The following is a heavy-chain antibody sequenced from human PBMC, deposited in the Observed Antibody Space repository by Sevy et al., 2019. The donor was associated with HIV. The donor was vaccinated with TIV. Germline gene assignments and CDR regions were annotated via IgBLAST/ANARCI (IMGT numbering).Heavy chain of an antibody. CDR3: AKAPRSGSFYYFDY. CDR2: ISGSGGST. J-gene: IGHJ4*02. Sequence: GGSLRLSCAASGFTFSSYAMSWVRQAPGKGLEWVSAISGSGGSTYYADSVKGRFTISRDNSKNTLYLQMNSLRAEETAVYYCAKAPRSGSFYYFDYWGQGTLVTVSS. CDR1: GFTFSSYA. D-gene: IGHD6-13*01. V-gene: IGHV3-23*01.